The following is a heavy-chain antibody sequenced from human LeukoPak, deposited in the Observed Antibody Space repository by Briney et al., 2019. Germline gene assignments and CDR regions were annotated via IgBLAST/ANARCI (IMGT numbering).Heavy chain of an antibody. D-gene: IGHD3-10*01. CDR1: GFTLSNYW. Sequence: HAGGSLRLSCAASGFTLSNYWMHWVRQAPGKGQVWVSRINADGSSASYADSVKGRFTISRDNAKNTLYLQMNSLRAEDTAMYYCARDYGRSRDYGMDVWGQGTTVTVSS. J-gene: IGHJ6*02. CDR3: ARDYGRSRDYGMDV. V-gene: IGHV3-74*01. CDR2: INADGSSA.